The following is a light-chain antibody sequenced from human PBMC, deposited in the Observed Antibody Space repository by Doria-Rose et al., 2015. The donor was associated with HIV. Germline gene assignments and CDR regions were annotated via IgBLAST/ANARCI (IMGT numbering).Light chain of an antibody. V-gene: IGKV1-39*01. CDR2: AAS. J-gene: IGKJ1*01. Sequence: DIQLTQSPSSLSASIGDRVTITCRASQTVSTYLNWLQQEPGKAPKLLIYAASRLQSGVPSRFSGSGSGTDFTLTSSGLQPGDFATYYCQQTYSSPPWTFGRGTKVEMK. CDR3: QQTYSSPPWT. CDR1: QTVSTY.